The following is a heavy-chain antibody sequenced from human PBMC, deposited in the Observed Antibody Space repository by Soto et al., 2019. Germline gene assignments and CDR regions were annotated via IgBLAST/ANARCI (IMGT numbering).Heavy chain of an antibody. Sequence: EVQLVESGGGLVQPGGSLRLSCAASGFTVSSNYMSWVRQAPGKGLEWVSVIYSGGSTYYADSVKGRFTISRDNSKNTPYLQMNSLSAEDTAVYYCASPDYGAPDDYWGQGTLVTVSS. CDR3: ASPDYGAPDDY. CDR1: GFTVSSNY. J-gene: IGHJ4*02. V-gene: IGHV3-66*01. CDR2: IYSGGST. D-gene: IGHD4-17*01.